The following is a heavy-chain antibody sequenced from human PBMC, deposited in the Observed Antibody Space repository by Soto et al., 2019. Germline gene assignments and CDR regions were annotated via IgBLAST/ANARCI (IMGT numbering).Heavy chain of an antibody. CDR1: GGSISSYY. Sequence: PSETLSLTCTVSGGSISSYYWSWIRQPPGKGLEWIGYIYYSGSTNYNPSLKSRVTISVDTSKNQFSLKLSSVTAADTAVYYCASVGYYYDSSGYYTYYFDYWGQGTLVTVSS. CDR2: IYYSGST. D-gene: IGHD3-22*01. CDR3: ASVGYYYDSSGYYTYYFDY. V-gene: IGHV4-59*01. J-gene: IGHJ4*02.